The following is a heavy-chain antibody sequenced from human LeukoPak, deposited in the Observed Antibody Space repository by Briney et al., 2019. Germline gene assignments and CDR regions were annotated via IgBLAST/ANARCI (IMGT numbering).Heavy chain of an antibody. D-gene: IGHD6-25*01. CDR2: FDPEDGET. J-gene: IGHJ6*02. CDR1: GYTLTELS. CDR3: AVSLTTGGFYGMDV. V-gene: IGHV1-24*01. Sequence: AAVKVSCKVSGYTLTELSLHWVRQAPGKGLEWMGRFDPEDGETIYARKFQGRVTMTEDTSTDTAYMELSSLRSEDTAVYFCAVSLTTGGFYGMDVWGQGTTVTLS.